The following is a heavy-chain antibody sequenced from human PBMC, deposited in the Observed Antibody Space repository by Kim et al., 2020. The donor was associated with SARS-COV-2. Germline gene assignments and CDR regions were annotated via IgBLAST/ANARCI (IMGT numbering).Heavy chain of an antibody. D-gene: IGHD3-16*01. Sequence: GGSLRLSCAASGFTFSSYDMHWVRQATGKGLEWVSAIGTAGDTYYPGSVKGRFTISRENAKNSLYLQMNSLRAGDTAVYYCARAKRMITFGGVEWWFDPWGQGTLVTVSS. CDR1: GFTFSSYD. J-gene: IGHJ5*02. V-gene: IGHV3-13*04. CDR2: IGTAGDT. CDR3: ARAKRMITFGGVEWWFDP.